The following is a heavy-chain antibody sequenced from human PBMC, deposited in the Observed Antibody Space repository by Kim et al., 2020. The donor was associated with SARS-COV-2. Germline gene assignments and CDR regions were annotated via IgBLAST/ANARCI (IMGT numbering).Heavy chain of an antibody. CDR1: GFTFSDYY. D-gene: IGHD6-6*01. V-gene: IGHV3-11*06. Sequence: GGSLRLSCAASGFTFSDYYMSWIRQAPGKGLEWVSYISSSSSYTNYADSVKGRFTISRDNAKNSLYLQMNSLRAEDTAVYYCARTQGMYSRSSFYFDYWGQGTLVTVSS. CDR3: ARTQGMYSRSSFYFDY. J-gene: IGHJ4*02. CDR2: ISSSSSYT.